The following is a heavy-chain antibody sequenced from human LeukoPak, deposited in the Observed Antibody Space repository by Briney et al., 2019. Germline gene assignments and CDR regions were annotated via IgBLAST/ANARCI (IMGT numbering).Heavy chain of an antibody. V-gene: IGHV4-59*01. CDR2: IYYSGST. Sequence: SETLSLTYTVSGGSISSYYWSWIRQPPGKGLEWIGYIYYSGSTNYNPSLKSRVTISVDTSKNQFSLKLSSVTAADTAVYYCARVEYYYDSSGYYFLYFQHWGQGTLVTVSS. CDR1: GGSISSYY. D-gene: IGHD3-22*01. J-gene: IGHJ1*01. CDR3: ARVEYYYDSSGYYFLYFQH.